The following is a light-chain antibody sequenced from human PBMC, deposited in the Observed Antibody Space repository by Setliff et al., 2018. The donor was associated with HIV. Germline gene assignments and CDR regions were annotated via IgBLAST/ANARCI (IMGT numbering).Light chain of an antibody. Sequence: QSVLTQPPSASGTPGQRVTISCSGSSSNIGNNYVYWYQHLPGTAPKLLIYRNNQRPSGVPDRFSGSKSGTSASLAISGLRSEDEADYYCAAWDDSLSVYYVFGTGTKATV. CDR1: SSNIGNNY. CDR3: AAWDDSLSVYYV. V-gene: IGLV1-47*01. CDR2: RNN. J-gene: IGLJ1*01.